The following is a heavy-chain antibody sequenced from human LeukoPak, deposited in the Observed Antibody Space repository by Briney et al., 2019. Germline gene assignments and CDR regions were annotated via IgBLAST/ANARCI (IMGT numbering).Heavy chain of an antibody. CDR3: ARDRPTGRSRGVVVQ. V-gene: IGHV3-21*01. J-gene: IGHJ4*02. CDR1: GFTFETYA. CDR2: ISSGGTYI. Sequence: GASLRLSCAASGFTFETYAMTWVRQAPGKGLEWVSSISSGGTYIYYAESVRGRSTISRDNTKNFLYLQLSTLRVEDTAVYYCARDRPTGRSRGVVVQWGQGTLVTVSS. D-gene: IGHD2-15*01.